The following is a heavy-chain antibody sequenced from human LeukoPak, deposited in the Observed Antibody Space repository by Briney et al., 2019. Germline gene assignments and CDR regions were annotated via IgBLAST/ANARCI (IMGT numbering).Heavy chain of an antibody. D-gene: IGHD5-24*01. J-gene: IGHJ3*02. CDR1: GFTFSNSD. V-gene: IGHV3-30*02. Sequence: PGGSLRLSCVASGFTFSNSDMHWVRQAPGKGLEWVAFIRHDGSNEYYGDSVKGRFTISRDNSKNTLYLQMNSLRVDDTAVYYCAKGPERWLQLEAFDIWGQGTMVTVSS. CDR2: IRHDGSNE. CDR3: AKGPERWLQLEAFDI.